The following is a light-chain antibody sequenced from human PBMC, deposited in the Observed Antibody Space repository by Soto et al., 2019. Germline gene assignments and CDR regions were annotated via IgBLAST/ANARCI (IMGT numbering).Light chain of an antibody. CDR1: QSISSW. J-gene: IGKJ1*01. V-gene: IGKV1-5*03. CDR3: QQYNNYPRT. CDR2: KAS. Sequence: DIQRTQPPSTLSASVGDRVTITFRASQSISSWLAWYQQKPGKAPKLLIYKASSLESGVPSRFSGSGSGTEFTLTISSLQPDDFATYYCQQYNNYPRTFGQGTKVDIK.